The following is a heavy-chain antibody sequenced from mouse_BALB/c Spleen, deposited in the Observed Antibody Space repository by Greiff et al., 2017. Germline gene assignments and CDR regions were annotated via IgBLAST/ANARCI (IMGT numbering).Heavy chain of an antibody. Sequence: VKLVESGPGLVAPSQSLSITCTVSGFSLTSYGVHWVRQPPGKGLEWLGVIWAGGSTNYNSALMSRLSISKDNSKSQVFLKMNSLQTDDTSMYYCARDQRTGALDYWGQGTTLTVSS. CDR2: IWAGGST. V-gene: IGHV2-9*02. CDR1: GFSLTSYG. D-gene: IGHD4-1*01. CDR3: ARDQRTGALDY. J-gene: IGHJ2*01.